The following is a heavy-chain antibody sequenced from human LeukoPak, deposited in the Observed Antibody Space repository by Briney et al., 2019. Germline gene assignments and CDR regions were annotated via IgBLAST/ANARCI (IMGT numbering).Heavy chain of an antibody. V-gene: IGHV3-30*02. CDR2: IRYDGSNK. J-gene: IGHJ4*02. CDR1: GFTFSSYD. CDR3: AKDGGYCSSTSCYPNSEYFDY. D-gene: IGHD2-2*03. Sequence: GGSLRLSCAASGFTFSSYDMHWVRQAPGKGLEWVAFIRYDGSNKYYADSVKGRFTISRDNSKNTLYLQMNSLRAEDTAVYYCAKDGGYCSSTSCYPNSEYFDYWGQGTLVTVSS.